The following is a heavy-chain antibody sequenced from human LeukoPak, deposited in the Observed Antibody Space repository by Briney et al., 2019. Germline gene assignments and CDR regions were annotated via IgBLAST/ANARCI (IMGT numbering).Heavy chain of an antibody. V-gene: IGHV4-39*07. Sequence: SETLSLTCTVSGGSISSSSYYWGWIRQPPGKGLEWIGSIYYSGSTYYNPSLKSRVSVSVDMSKNRFSLRLTSVTAADTAVYYCARAKRPDFWRPRDYNYCMDVWGTGTTVTVSS. CDR1: GGSISSSSYY. D-gene: IGHD3-3*01. CDR3: ARAKRPDFWRPRDYNYCMDV. CDR2: IYYSGST. J-gene: IGHJ6*03.